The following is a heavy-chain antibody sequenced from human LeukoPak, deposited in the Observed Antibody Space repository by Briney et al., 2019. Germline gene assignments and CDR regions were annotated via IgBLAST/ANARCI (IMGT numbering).Heavy chain of an antibody. CDR3: ARDRGSSGWNDY. CDR2: IYASGST. D-gene: IGHD6-19*01. CDR1: GGSISSGSYY. V-gene: IGHV4-61*02. J-gene: IGHJ4*02. Sequence: PSQTLSLTCTASGGSISSGSYYWSWMRQPAGKGLEWIGRIYASGSTDYNPSLKSRVTISVDTSKNQFSLKLTPVTAADTAVYYCARDRGSSGWNDYWGQGTLVTVSS.